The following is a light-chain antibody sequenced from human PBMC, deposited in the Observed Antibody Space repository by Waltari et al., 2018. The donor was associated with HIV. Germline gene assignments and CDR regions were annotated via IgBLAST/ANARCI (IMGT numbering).Light chain of an antibody. CDR3: QTWGSDIVV. V-gene: IGLV4-69*01. CDR2: LNSNGSH. Sequence: QLGLTQSPSASASLGASVKLACTLSSGHTNYAIAWHQQRPEKGPRFLMRLNSNGSHTKGDGIPGRFSGSSSGAERYLTISSRQSEDETDYFCQTWGSDIVVFGGGTTLTVL. CDR1: SGHTNYA. J-gene: IGLJ2*01.